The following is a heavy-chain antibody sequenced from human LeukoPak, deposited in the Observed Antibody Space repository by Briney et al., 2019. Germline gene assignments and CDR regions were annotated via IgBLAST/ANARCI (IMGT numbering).Heavy chain of an antibody. J-gene: IGHJ4*02. CDR2: IYNSGRT. V-gene: IGHV4-59*01. Sequence: PSETLSLTCTVSGGSISIYYWSWIRQPPGKGLEWIGYIYNSGRTNYNPPLSSRVPISVVTSKNQFSLKLNSVTAADTAVYYCARDRELGYWGQGTLVAVSS. CDR3: ARDRELGY. CDR1: GGSISIYY. D-gene: IGHD3-10*01.